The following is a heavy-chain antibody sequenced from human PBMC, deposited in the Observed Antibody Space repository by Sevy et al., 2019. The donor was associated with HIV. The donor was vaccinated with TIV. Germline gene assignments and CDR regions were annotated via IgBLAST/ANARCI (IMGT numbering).Heavy chain of an antibody. CDR2: MNPNSGNT. D-gene: IGHD2-21*02. Sequence: ASVKVSCQASGYTFDNYEINWVRQATGQGLEWMGWMNPNSGNTGYAEKFQGRVTMSRVSSIRTAYMELNGLTSEDTAVYYCTRGLSFTYAKRGDWLNWYFDVWGRGTLVTVSS. J-gene: IGHJ2*01. CDR3: TRGLSFTYAKRGDWLNWYFDV. CDR1: GYTFDNYE. V-gene: IGHV1-8*01.